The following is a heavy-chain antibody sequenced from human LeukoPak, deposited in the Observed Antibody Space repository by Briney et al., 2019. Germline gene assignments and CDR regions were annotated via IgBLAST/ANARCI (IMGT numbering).Heavy chain of an antibody. V-gene: IGHV4-39*01. Sequence: PSETLSLTCTVSGVSISSSNYYWVWLRQPTGKGLEWSVGIDDSGSTYYNPSLKSRVTISVDTSKNQFSLKLTSVTAADTAVYYCARRGCSSTSCYGGTNLPFDYWGQGTLLTVSS. CDR2: IDDSGST. CDR1: GVSISSSNYY. D-gene: IGHD2-2*01. J-gene: IGHJ4*02. CDR3: ARRGCSSTSCYGGTNLPFDY.